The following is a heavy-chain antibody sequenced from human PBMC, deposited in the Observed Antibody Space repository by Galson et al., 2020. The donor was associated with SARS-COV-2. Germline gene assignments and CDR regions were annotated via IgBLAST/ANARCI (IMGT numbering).Heavy chain of an antibody. Sequence: ETSETLSLTCTVSGGSISRSTDYWGWIRQPPGKGLEWIGSIYYSGTTYYNPSLKSRVTISSDTSKNQFSLKLSSVTAADTAVYYCARLLNDYGDYPFDYWGQGTLVTVSS. CDR2: IYYSGTT. CDR3: ARLLNDYGDYPFDY. V-gene: IGHV4-39*01. D-gene: IGHD4-17*01. CDR1: GGSISRSTDY. J-gene: IGHJ4*02.